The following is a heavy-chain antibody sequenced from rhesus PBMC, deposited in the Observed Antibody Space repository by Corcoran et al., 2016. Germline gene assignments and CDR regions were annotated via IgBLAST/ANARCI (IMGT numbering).Heavy chain of an antibody. Sequence: QVQLQESGPGLVKPSETLSLTCAVSGGSISSSNWWSWIRQPPGKGLGWIGNIRGSSGSTYSNPSLKSRVTISKDTSQNQFSLKLSSVTAADTAVYYCARRIVVVVSAPFDYWGQGVLVTVSS. CDR2: IRGSSGST. D-gene: IGHD2-39*02. V-gene: IGHV4-65*02. CDR3: ARRIVVVVSAPFDY. J-gene: IGHJ4*01. CDR1: GGSISSSNW.